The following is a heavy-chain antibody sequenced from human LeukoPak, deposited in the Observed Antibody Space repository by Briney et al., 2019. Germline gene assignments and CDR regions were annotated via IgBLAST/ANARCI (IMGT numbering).Heavy chain of an antibody. D-gene: IGHD6-13*01. V-gene: IGHV1-18*01. CDR2: ISAYNGNT. J-gene: IGHJ4*02. Sequence: ASVKVSCKASGYTFTSYGISWVRQAPGQGLEWMGWISAYNGNTNYAQKLQGRVTMTTDTSTSTAYMELRSLRSDDTAVYYCARDNGLAGTGEFDYWGQGTLVTVSS. CDR3: ARDNGLAGTGEFDY. CDR1: GYTFTSYG.